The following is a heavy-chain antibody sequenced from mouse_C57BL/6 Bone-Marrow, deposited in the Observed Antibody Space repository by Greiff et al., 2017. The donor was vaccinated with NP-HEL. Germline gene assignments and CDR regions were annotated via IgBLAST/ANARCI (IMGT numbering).Heavy chain of an antibody. D-gene: IGHD4-1*02. Sequence: VKLMESGAELARPGASVKLSCKASGYTFTSYGISWVKQRPGQGLEWIGEIYPRSGNTYYNEKFKGKATLTADQSSSPAYMELRRLTSEDSAVYFCATPTGTGCAYGGQGTLVTVSA. J-gene: IGHJ3*01. CDR3: ATPTGTGCAY. CDR2: IYPRSGNT. CDR1: GYTFTSYG. V-gene: IGHV1-81*01.